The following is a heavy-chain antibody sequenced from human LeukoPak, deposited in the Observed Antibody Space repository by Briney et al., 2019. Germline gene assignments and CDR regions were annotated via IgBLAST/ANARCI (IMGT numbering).Heavy chain of an antibody. D-gene: IGHD3-22*01. CDR3: ARDGNYYDSSGPADY. J-gene: IGHJ4*02. CDR1: RFNLSRYW. V-gene: IGHV3-74*01. Sequence: GGSLRLSCAAARFNLSRYWMHWVRQAPGKGLVWVSRINSDGISTSYADSVKGRFTISRDNAKNTLYLQMNSLKTKDTAVYYCARDGNYYDSSGPADYWGQGTLVTVSS. CDR2: INSDGIST.